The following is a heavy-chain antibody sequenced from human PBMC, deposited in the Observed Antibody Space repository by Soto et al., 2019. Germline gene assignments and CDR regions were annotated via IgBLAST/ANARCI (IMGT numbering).Heavy chain of an antibody. CDR1: GGSISSSNW. Sequence: KTSETLSLTCAVSGGSISSSNWWSWVRQPPGKGLEWIGEIYHSGSTNYNPSLKSRVTISVDKSKNQFSLKLSSVTAADTAVYYCARALGKWQPYYDGYYYYYYGMDVWGQGTTVTVSS. V-gene: IGHV4-4*02. CDR3: ARALGKWQPYYDGYYYYYYGMDV. D-gene: IGHD3-16*01. CDR2: IYHSGST. J-gene: IGHJ6*02.